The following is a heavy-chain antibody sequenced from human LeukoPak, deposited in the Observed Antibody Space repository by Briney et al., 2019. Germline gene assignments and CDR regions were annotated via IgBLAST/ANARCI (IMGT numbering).Heavy chain of an antibody. Sequence: SETLSLTCTVSGYSISSGYYWGWIRQPPGKGLEWTGSIYYSGGTYYNPSLKGRVTISLDTSKNQFSLKLSSVTAADTAVYYCARGEYFYDTSGYFYWGQGTLVTVSS. CDR1: GYSISSGYY. CDR3: ARGEYFYDTSGYFY. J-gene: IGHJ4*02. D-gene: IGHD3-22*01. V-gene: IGHV4-38-2*02. CDR2: IYYSGGT.